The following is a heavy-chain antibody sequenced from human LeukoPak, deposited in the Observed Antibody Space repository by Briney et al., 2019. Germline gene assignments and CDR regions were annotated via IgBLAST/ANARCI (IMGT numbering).Heavy chain of an antibody. CDR1: GGSISSGDYY. CDR2: IYYSGST. D-gene: IGHD3-10*01. V-gene: IGHV4-30-4*01. Sequence: SETLSLTCTVSGGSISSGDYYWSWIRQPPGKGLEWIGYIYYSGSTYYNPSLKSRVTISVDTSKNQFSLKLSSVTAADTAVYYCARVPSLGDGSGSYYKGRGTQYYFDYWGQGTLVTVSS. CDR3: ARVPSLGDGSGSYYKGRGTQYYFDY. J-gene: IGHJ4*02.